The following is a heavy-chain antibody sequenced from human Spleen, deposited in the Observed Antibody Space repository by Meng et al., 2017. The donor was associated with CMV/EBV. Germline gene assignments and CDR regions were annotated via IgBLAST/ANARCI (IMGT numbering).Heavy chain of an antibody. D-gene: IGHD2-2*01. J-gene: IGHJ6*02. CDR3: ATLDPHSSNWYVLYYGMDV. CDR2: ISPYSGGT. V-gene: IGHV1-2*02. CDR1: GYTFTNYG. Sequence: ASVKVSCKASGYTFTNYGISWVRQAPGQGLEWMGWISPYSGGTNYAQKFQGRVTMTRDTSISTAYMELSRLTSDDTAIYYCATLDPHSSNWYVLYYGMDVWGQGTTVTVSS.